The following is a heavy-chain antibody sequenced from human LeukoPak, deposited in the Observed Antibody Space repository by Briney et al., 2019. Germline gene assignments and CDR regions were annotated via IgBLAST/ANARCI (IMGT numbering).Heavy chain of an antibody. CDR3: ASYFVGNGGRGY. Sequence: SETLSLTCTVSGDSINGGNSHWTWIRQPPGKGLEWLGSVYDSWNNYYNPSLESRITMSVDTSKNQYSLELSSVIAADTAVYYCASYFVGNGGRGYWGQGALVTVSS. D-gene: IGHD3-10*02. CDR2: VYDSWNN. CDR1: GDSINGGNSH. V-gene: IGHV4-30-4*01. J-gene: IGHJ4*02.